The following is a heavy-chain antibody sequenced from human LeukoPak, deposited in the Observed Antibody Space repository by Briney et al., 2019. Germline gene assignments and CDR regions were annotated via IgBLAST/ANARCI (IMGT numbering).Heavy chain of an antibody. V-gene: IGHV4-39*01. Sequence: SETLSLTCTVSGGSISGSSYYWGWIRQPPGKGLEWIGSIYYSGSTYYNPSLKSRVPISVAASKNQFSLKLNSVTATDTAVYYCASHYGAWGQGTMVTVSS. CDR2: IYYSGST. CDR1: GGSISGSSYY. J-gene: IGHJ4*02. CDR3: ASHYGA. D-gene: IGHD4/OR15-4a*01.